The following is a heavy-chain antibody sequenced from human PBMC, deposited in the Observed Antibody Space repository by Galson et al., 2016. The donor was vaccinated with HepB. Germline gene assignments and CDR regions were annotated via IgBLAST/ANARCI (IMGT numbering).Heavy chain of an antibody. J-gene: IGHJ6*03. D-gene: IGHD2-21*01. CDR2: IWYDGSNK. V-gene: IGHV3-33*01. CDR1: GFTFFTYG. CDR3: ARGGTYCGGDCYYYMDV. Sequence: SLRLSCAASGFTFFTYGMHRVRQAPGKGLEWVAVIWYDGSNKYCADSVKGRFTISRDNSKNTLYLQMNSRRAEDTAVYYCARGGTYCGGDCYYYMDVWGKGTTVTVSS.